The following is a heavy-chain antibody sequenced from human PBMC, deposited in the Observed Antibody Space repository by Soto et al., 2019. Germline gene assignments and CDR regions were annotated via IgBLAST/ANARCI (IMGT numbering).Heavy chain of an antibody. J-gene: IGHJ4*02. CDR3: AREIEGPPPKTHRFLDY. V-gene: IGHV1-18*04. CDR2: ISAYNGNT. Sequence: ASVKVSCKASGYTFTSYGISWVRQAPGQGLEWMGWISAYNGNTNYAQKLQGRVTMTTDTSTSTAYMELRSLRSDDTAVYYCAREIEGPPPKTHRFLDYWGQGTLVTVSS. CDR1: GYTFTSYG. D-gene: IGHD3-10*01.